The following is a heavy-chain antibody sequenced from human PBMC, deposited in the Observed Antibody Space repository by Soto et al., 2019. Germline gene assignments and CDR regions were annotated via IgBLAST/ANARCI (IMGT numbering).Heavy chain of an antibody. CDR1: GLTFSNAW. J-gene: IGHJ6*02. CDR3: TTDFWSGYYPYYYYYYGMDV. Sequence: GGSLRLSCAASGLTFSNAWMSRVRQAPGKGLEWVGRIKSKTDGGTTDYAAPVKGRFTISRDDSKNTLYLQMNSLKTEDTAVYYCTTDFWSGYYPYYYYYYGMDVWGQGTTVTVSS. CDR2: IKSKTDGGTT. D-gene: IGHD3-3*01. V-gene: IGHV3-15*01.